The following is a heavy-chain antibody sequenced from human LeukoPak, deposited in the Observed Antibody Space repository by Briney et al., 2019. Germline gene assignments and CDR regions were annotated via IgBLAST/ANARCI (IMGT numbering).Heavy chain of an antibody. Sequence: PGGSLRLSCAVSGFTFSTYIMNWVRQAPGKGLEGVSYISSSSSTIYYADSVKGRFTISRDNAKNSLYLQMNSLRDEDTAVYYCAKDSDYYHSSGYYYAYFQHWGQGTLVTVSS. CDR3: AKDSDYYHSSGYYYAYFQH. V-gene: IGHV3-48*02. CDR2: ISSSSSTI. CDR1: GFTFSTYI. D-gene: IGHD3-22*01. J-gene: IGHJ1*01.